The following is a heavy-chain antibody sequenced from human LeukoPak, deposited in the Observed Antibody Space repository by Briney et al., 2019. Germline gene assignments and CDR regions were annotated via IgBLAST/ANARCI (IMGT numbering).Heavy chain of an antibody. CDR1: GYTFTSYS. V-gene: IGHV1-8*03. Sequence: ASVKVSCKASGYTFTSYSIHWVRQAPGQGLEWMGWLNADSGKTGYAQNFQGRVTFTRNTSIGTAYLELSSLRSEDTAVYYCARGRRVQYLYYFDYWGQGTLVTVSS. CDR3: ARGRRVQYLYYFDY. CDR2: LNADSGKT. D-gene: IGHD2-2*01. J-gene: IGHJ4*02.